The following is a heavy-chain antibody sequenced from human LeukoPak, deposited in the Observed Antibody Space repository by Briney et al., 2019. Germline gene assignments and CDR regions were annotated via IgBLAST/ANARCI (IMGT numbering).Heavy chain of an antibody. V-gene: IGHV3-30*18. D-gene: IGHD3-9*01. CDR2: ISYDGSNK. J-gene: IGHJ4*02. CDR1: GFTFSSYG. Sequence: GGSLRLSCAASGFTFSSYGMHWVRQAPGKGLEWVAVISYDGSNKYYADSVKGRFTISRDNSKNTLYLQMNSLRAEDTAVYYCAKGSSHYGILTGYDYWGQGTLVTVSS. CDR3: AKGSSHYGILTGYDY.